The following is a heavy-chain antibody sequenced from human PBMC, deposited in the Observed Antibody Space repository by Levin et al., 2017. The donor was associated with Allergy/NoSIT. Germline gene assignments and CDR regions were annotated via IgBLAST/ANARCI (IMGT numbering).Heavy chain of an antibody. CDR2: TYYRSKWYN. CDR3: ARDRELGPLFES. Sequence: SETLSLTCAISGDSVSSNSTAWNWIRQSPSRGLEWLGRTYYRSKWYNDYAVSVKSRIINNPDTSKNQFSLQLNSVTPEDTAVYYCARDRELGPLFESWGQGTLVTVSS. D-gene: IGHD7-27*01. J-gene: IGHJ4*02. V-gene: IGHV6-1*01. CDR1: GDSVSSNSTA.